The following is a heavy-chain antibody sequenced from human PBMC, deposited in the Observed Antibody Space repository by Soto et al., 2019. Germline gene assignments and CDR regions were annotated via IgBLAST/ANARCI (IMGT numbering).Heavy chain of an antibody. J-gene: IGHJ5*02. CDR1: GFTFSSYW. V-gene: IGHV3-74*01. Sequence: GGSLRLSCAASGFTFSSYWMHWVRQAPGKGLVWVSRINSDGSSTSYADSVKGRFTISRDNAKNTLYLQMNSLRAEDTAVYYCARAVVRGVHNPWGQGTLVTVSS. CDR3: ARAVVRGVHNP. CDR2: INSDGSST. D-gene: IGHD3-10*01.